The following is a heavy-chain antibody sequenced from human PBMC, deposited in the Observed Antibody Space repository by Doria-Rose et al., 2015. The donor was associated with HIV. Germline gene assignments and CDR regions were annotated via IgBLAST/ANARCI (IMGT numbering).Heavy chain of an antibody. CDR2: VNPNSGNT. Sequence: GGLGWVNPNSGNTGYAQKFQGRVTMTRNTARNTAYMELSSLTSEDTAVYFCARGFSKLRGDSWCQGTLVTVSS. CDR3: ARGFSKLRGDS. J-gene: IGHJ4*02. V-gene: IGHV1-8*01. D-gene: IGHD2-2*01.